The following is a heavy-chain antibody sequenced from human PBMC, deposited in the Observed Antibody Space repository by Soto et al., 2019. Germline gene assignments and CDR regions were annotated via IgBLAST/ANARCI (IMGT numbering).Heavy chain of an antibody. CDR2: INHSGST. Sequence: SETLSLTCTVSGGSISSYYWSWIRQPPGKGLEWIGEINHSGSTNYNPSLKSRVTVSIDTSKNQFSLKLSSVTAADTAMYYCTRAVGDYVGDYYYFYMDVWDTGTTVTVSS. V-gene: IGHV4-34*01. J-gene: IGHJ6*03. D-gene: IGHD4-17*01. CDR1: GGSISSYY. CDR3: TRAVGDYVGDYYYFYMDV.